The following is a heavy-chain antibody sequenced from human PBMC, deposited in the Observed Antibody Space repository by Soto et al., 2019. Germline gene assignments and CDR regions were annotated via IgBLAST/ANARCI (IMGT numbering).Heavy chain of an antibody. CDR2: IYYSGTT. Sequence: SETLSLTCTVSGGSISTGGYFWGWIRQHPGKGLEWIGYIYYSGTTYHKQSLKSRATISVDTSKNQFSLRLSSVTAADTAVYYCAREESGKRGGYVFDIWGQGTMVTVSS. J-gene: IGHJ3*02. CDR3: AREESGKRGGYVFDI. D-gene: IGHD3-16*01. CDR1: GGSISTGGYF. V-gene: IGHV4-31*03.